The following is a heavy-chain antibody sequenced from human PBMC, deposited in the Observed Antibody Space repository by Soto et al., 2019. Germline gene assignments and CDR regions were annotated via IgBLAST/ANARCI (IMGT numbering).Heavy chain of an antibody. D-gene: IGHD1-26*01. J-gene: IGHJ4*02. CDR3: VRVGVGIGNHFDS. CDR2: IHYSGRT. V-gene: IGHV4-59*12. Sequence: ETLSLAFSVCSGYLIGFYWTWIRKPPGKILEWIGYIHYSGRTDYNPSLTSRATMSVDTSKNQFSLNLKSITAADTAVYYCVRVGVGIGNHFDSWGRGTLVTLSS. CDR1: SGYLIGFY.